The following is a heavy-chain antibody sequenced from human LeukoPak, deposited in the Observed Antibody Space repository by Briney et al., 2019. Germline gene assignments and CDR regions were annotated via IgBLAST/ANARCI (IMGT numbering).Heavy chain of an antibody. CDR1: GFTFSSYA. Sequence: GSLRLSCAASGFTFSSYAMSWVRQAPGKGLEWVSAISGSGGSTYYADSVKGRFTISRDNSKNTLYLQMNSLRAEDTAVYYCAYNPGPLWELPYYFGYWGQGTLVTVSS. J-gene: IGHJ4*02. CDR2: ISGSGGST. D-gene: IGHD1-26*01. V-gene: IGHV3-23*01. CDR3: AYNPGPLWELPYYFGY.